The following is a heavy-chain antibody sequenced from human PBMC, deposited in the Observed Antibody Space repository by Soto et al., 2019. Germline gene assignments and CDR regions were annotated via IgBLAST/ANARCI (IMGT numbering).Heavy chain of an antibody. J-gene: IGHJ4*02. V-gene: IGHV1-69*04. CDR2: IIPILGIA. D-gene: IGHD3-10*01. CDR1: GGTFSSYT. CDR3: AREEYYYGSGAFFDY. Sequence: SVKVSCKASGGTFSSYTISWVRQAPGQGLEWMGRIIPILGIANYAQKFQGRVTITADKSTSTAYMELSSLRSEDTALYYCAREEYYYGSGAFFDYWGQGTLVTVSS.